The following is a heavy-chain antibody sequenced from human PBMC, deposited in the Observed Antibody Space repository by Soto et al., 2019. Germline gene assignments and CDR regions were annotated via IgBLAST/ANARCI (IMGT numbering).Heavy chain of an antibody. V-gene: IGHV1-69*01. J-gene: IGHJ6*02. CDR2: VVPILGTP. Sequence: QVQLVQSGAEVKEPGSSVKVSCKASGGSFETFIMNWVRQTPGRGLEWMGGVVPILGTPTYAERFKGKGKISATRSAGTTHMEVTSLKSEDSGIYYCARNGTYGPSRSGMDVWGQGTTVIVSS. CDR1: GGSFETFI. CDR3: ARNGTYGPSRSGMDV. D-gene: IGHD3-16*01.